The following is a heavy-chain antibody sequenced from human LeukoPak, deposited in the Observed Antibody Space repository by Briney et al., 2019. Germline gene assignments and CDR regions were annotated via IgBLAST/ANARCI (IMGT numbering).Heavy chain of an antibody. J-gene: IGHJ4*02. V-gene: IGHV1-8*02. CDR1: GYTFTSYG. CDR2: MNPNSGKT. D-gene: IGHD5-12*01. Sequence: ASVKVSCKASGYTFTSYGVSWVRQATGQGLEWMGWMNPNSGKTGYAQKFQGRVTMTRSTSISTAYMELSSLRSEDTAVYYCTRSVRRGSIDYWGPGTLVTVSS. CDR3: TRSVRRGSIDY.